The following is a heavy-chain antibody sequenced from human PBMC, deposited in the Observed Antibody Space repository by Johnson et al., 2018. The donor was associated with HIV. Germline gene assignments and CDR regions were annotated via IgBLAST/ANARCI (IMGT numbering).Heavy chain of an antibody. Sequence: VQLMESGGGLVQPGGSLRLSCAASGFTVSSYYMNWVRQAPGKGLEWVSVIYSGGSTNYADSVKDRFTISRDNSKNTLYLQMNSLRAEDTAVYYCARNPLFSAFDIWGQGTMVTVSS. D-gene: IGHD3-10*02. CDR1: GFTVSSYY. CDR2: IYSGGST. CDR3: ARNPLFSAFDI. J-gene: IGHJ3*02. V-gene: IGHV3-66*01.